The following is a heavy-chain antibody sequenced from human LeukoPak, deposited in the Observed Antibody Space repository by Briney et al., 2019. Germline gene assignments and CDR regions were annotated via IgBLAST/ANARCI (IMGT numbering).Heavy chain of an antibody. V-gene: IGHV3-7*01. D-gene: IGHD5-18*01. CDR1: GFTFSNYR. CDR2: IKGDGSEK. J-gene: IGHJ3*02. Sequence: PGGSLRLSCAASGFTFSNYRMTWVRQAPGRGLEWVGNIKGDGSEKYYVDSVKGRFTISRDNAKNSLYLQMNSLRAEDTAVYYCARYTAMVKDAFDIWGQGTMVTVSS. CDR3: ARYTAMVKDAFDI.